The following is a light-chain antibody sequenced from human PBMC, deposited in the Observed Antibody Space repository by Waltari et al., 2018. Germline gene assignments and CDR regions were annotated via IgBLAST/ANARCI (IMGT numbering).Light chain of an antibody. CDR1: QSVSSSY. Sequence: EIVLTQSPGTLSLSPGERATLSCRASQSVSSSYLAWYQQKPGQAPRLLIHGASSRATGIPDMCSGSGSGTDFTLTISRLEPEDFAVYYCQQYGRSPPYTFGQGTKLEIK. J-gene: IGKJ2*01. CDR2: GAS. CDR3: QQYGRSPPYT. V-gene: IGKV3-20*01.